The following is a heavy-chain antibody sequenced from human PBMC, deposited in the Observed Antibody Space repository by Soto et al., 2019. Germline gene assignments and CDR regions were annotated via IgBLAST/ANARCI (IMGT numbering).Heavy chain of an antibody. D-gene: IGHD3-10*01. V-gene: IGHV4-39*01. CDR1: GGSISSSNYY. J-gene: IGHJ6*02. CDR2: IYYSGST. Sequence: PSETLSLTCTVSGGSISSSNYYWGWIRQPPGRGLECIGSIYYSGSTYYNPSLKSRISISVDTSKNQFSLKLRSATAADTAVYYCARLPRYASGTIYGLDVWGQGTRVTVSS. CDR3: ARLPRYASGTIYGLDV.